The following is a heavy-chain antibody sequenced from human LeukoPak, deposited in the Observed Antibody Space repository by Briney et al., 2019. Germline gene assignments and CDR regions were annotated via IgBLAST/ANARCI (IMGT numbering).Heavy chain of an antibody. D-gene: IGHD6-13*01. CDR1: GGSISSYY. CDR3: ARRQQQLVRSWFDP. Sequence: SETLSLTCTVSGGSISSYYWSWIRQPPGKGLEWIGYIYTSGSTNYNPSLKSRVTISVDTSKNQFSLKLSSVTAADTAVYYCARRQQQLVRSWFDPWGQRTLVTVSS. V-gene: IGHV4-4*09. J-gene: IGHJ5*02. CDR2: IYTSGST.